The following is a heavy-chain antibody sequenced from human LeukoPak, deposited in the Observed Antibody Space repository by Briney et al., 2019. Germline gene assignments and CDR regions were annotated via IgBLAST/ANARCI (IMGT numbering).Heavy chain of an antibody. Sequence: ASVKVSFKASGYTFTSYAIICVRQAPGQGLEWMGWISANNGNTNYAQKLQGRVTMTTDTSTSTAYMELRTLTSDDTAVYYCARQIVGATNWFDPWGQGTLVTVSS. CDR3: ARQIVGATNWFDP. J-gene: IGHJ5*02. V-gene: IGHV1-18*01. D-gene: IGHD1-26*01. CDR2: ISANNGNT. CDR1: GYTFTSYA.